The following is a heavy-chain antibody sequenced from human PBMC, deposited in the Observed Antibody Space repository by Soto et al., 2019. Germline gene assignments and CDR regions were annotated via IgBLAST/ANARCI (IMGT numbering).Heavy chain of an antibody. Sequence: GGSLRLSCAASGFTFSSYGMSWVRQAPGKGLEWVAVIWYDGSNKYYADSVKGRFTISRDNSKNTLYLQMNSLRAEDTAVYYCARDRDRASYIPDYWGQGTLVTVSS. V-gene: IGHV3-33*08. CDR3: ARDRDRASYIPDY. J-gene: IGHJ4*02. CDR2: IWYDGSNK. D-gene: IGHD5-18*01. CDR1: GFTFSSYG.